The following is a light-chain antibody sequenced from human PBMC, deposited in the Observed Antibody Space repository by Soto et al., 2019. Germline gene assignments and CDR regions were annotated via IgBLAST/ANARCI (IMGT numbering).Light chain of an antibody. Sequence: QSALTQPRSVSGSPGKSVTISCAGTTSDVGGYNYVSWYQQHPGKAPKVMIYDVSKRPSGVPDRFSGSKSGNTASLTISGLQAEDEADYYCCSYAGGYTYVFGTGTKVTVL. CDR3: CSYAGGYTYV. V-gene: IGLV2-11*01. J-gene: IGLJ1*01. CDR2: DVS. CDR1: TSDVGGYNY.